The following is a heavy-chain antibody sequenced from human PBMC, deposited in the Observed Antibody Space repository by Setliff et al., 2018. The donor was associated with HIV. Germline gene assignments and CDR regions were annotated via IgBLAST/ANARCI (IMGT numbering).Heavy chain of an antibody. CDR2: ISGSGGNT. Sequence: PGGSLRLSCAASGFTFSSYAMSWVRQAPERGLEWVSAISGSGGNTYYADSVKGRFTISRDNAKNTLYMQMNSLRAEDTAVYYCARPYTVWVYGMDLWGQGTTVTVSS. CDR3: ARPYTVWVYGMDL. V-gene: IGHV3-23*01. CDR1: GFTFSSYA. J-gene: IGHJ6*02. D-gene: IGHD2-8*01.